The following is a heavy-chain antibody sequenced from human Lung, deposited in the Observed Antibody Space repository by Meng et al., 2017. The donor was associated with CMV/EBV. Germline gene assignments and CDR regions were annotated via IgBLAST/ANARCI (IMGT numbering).Heavy chain of an antibody. CDR2: INPNTGGT. V-gene: IGHV1-2*02. CDR3: ARDRLVGATEGLDY. D-gene: IGHD1-26*01. Sequence: QVQLVQSGAEVKKPXXXXXXXGKTSGYTFSDYYRNWVRQAPGQGLEWMGWINPNTGGTNYAQKFQGRVTMSRDTSISTFYMYLSRLRSDDTALYYCARDRLVGATEGLDYWGQGTLGTVSS. J-gene: IGHJ4*02. CDR1: GYTFSDYY.